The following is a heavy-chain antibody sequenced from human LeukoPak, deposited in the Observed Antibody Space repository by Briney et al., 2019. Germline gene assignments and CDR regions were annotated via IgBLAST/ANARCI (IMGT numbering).Heavy chain of an antibody. Sequence: PGGSLRLPCAASGFIFSSYSMNWVRQAPGKGLEWVSSISSSSSYMYYADSVKGRFTISRDNAKNSLYLQMDSLRAEDTAVYYCARMGLLYSSSAEAFEYWGQGTLVTVSS. CDR3: ARMGLLYSSSAEAFEY. V-gene: IGHV3-21*01. CDR1: GFIFSSYS. CDR2: ISSSSSYM. D-gene: IGHD6-6*01. J-gene: IGHJ4*02.